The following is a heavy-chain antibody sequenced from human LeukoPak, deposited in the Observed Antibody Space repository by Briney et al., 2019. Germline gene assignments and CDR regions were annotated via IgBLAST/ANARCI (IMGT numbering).Heavy chain of an antibody. J-gene: IGHJ4*02. V-gene: IGHV3-23*01. CDR1: GFTFNSYA. CDR3: AKTTTGYSSGRYPGWPVDY. Sequence: PGGSLRLSCAASGFTFNSYAMHWVRQAPGKGLEWVSGIFGSGGSAHYADSVKGRFTIFRDNSKNTVYLQMNSLRAEDTAVYYCAKTTTGYSSGRYPGWPVDYWGQGTLVTVSS. D-gene: IGHD6-19*01. CDR2: IFGSGGSA.